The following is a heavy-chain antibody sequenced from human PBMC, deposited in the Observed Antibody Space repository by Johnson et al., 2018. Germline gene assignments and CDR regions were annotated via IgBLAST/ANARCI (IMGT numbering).Heavy chain of an antibody. V-gene: IGHV1-8*01. J-gene: IGHJ6*02. CDR2: MNHNSGNT. CDR3: ARAPTYYDISYGMDV. Sequence: QVQLVESGAEVKKPGASVKVSCTASGYTFTSYDINWVRQATGQGIEWMGWMNHNSGNTGYAQKFQGRVTMTRNTSISTAYMELSSLISEDTAGYYCARAPTYYDISYGMDVWGQGTTVTVSS. CDR1: GYTFTSYD. D-gene: IGHD3-9*01.